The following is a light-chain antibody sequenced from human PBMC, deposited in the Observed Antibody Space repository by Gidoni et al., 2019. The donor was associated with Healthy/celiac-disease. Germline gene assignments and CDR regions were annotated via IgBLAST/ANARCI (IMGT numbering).Light chain of an antibody. J-gene: IGKJ2*01. CDR2: AAS. V-gene: IGKV1-39*01. CDR1: QSISSS. Sequence: DIPMTQSPSSLSASVGDRVTITCRASQSISSSLNWYQQKPVKAPKLLIYAASSLQGGVPSRFSGSGSGTDFTLTISNLQTEDFANYYCQQSYSTPPNTFGQGTKLEIK. CDR3: QQSYSTPPNT.